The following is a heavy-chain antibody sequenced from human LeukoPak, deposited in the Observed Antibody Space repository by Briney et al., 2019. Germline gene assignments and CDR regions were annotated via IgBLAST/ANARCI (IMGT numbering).Heavy chain of an antibody. CDR2: IYYSGST. J-gene: IGHJ4*02. CDR3: ARPRAARDFWSGYPMGYFDY. D-gene: IGHD3-3*01. V-gene: IGHV4-39*01. Sequence: SETLSLTCTVSGGSISSSSYYWGWIRQPPGKGLEWIGSIYYSGSTYYNPSLKSRVTISVDTSKNQFSLKLSSVTAADTAVYYCARPRAARDFWSGYPMGYFDYWGQGTLVTVSS. CDR1: GGSISSSSYY.